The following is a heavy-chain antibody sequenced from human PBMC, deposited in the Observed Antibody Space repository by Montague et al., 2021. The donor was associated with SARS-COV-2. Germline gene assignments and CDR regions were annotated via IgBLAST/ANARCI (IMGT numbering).Heavy chain of an antibody. CDR3: ATSNPMVWGGFIDY. V-gene: IGHV1-24*01. Sequence: SLKVSCKVSGYTLTELSMHWVRQAPGKGLEWMGGFDPEDGETIYAQKFQGRVTMTEYTSTDTAYMELSSLRSEDTAVYYCATSNPMVWGGFIDYWGQGTLVTVSS. CDR1: GYTLTELS. CDR2: FDPEDGET. D-gene: IGHD3-10*01. J-gene: IGHJ4*02.